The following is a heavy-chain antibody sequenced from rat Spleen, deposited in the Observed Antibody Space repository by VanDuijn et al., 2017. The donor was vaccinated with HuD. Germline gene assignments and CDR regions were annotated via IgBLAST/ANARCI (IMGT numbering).Heavy chain of an antibody. Sequence: EVQLVESDGGLVQPGRSLKLSCAASGFTFNDYYMAWVRQAPTKGLEWVATINYDGSSTNYRDSVKGRFTISRDNAKSTLYLQMDSLRSEDTATYYCARRNSGIFDYWGQGVMVTVSS. CDR2: INYDGSST. V-gene: IGHV5-7*01. J-gene: IGHJ2*01. D-gene: IGHD4-4*01. CDR1: GFTFNDYY. CDR3: ARRNSGIFDY.